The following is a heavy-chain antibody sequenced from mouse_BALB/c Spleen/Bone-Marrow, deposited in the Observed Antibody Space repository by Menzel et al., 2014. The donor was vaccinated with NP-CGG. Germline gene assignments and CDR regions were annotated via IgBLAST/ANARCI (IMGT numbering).Heavy chain of an antibody. CDR3: ARDKGRVFFDY. CDR1: GFTFTDYY. J-gene: IGHJ2*01. Sequence: EVQRVESGGGLVRPGGSLRLSCATSGFTFTDYYMNWVRQPPGKALEWLGFIRNKANGYTTEYSASVKGRFTISRDNSQNILYLQMNTLRAEDSATYYCARDKGRVFFDYWGQGTTLTVSS. CDR2: IRNKANGYTT. V-gene: IGHV7-3*02.